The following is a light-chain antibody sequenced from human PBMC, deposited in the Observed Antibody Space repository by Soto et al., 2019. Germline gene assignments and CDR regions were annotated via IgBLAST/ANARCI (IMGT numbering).Light chain of an antibody. J-gene: IGKJ5*01. CDR1: QSVSSY. Sequence: IVLTQSPATLSLSPGERATLSCRASQSVSSYLAWYQHKPGQSPTLLIYDASNRATGIPARFSGSGSVTDYTLTICSLESEDFALYYRQQRINSLSFGQGTRLEIK. V-gene: IGKV3-11*01. CDR2: DAS. CDR3: QQRINSLS.